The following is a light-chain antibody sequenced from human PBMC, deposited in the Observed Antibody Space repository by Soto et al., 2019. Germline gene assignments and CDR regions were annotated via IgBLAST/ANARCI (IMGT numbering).Light chain of an antibody. CDR2: GAF. CDR3: QQYGSSPRT. V-gene: IGKV3-20*01. CDR1: QSVSNY. J-gene: IGKJ1*01. Sequence: EIVLAQSPVTLSLSRGERATLSCRASQSVSNYLTWYQQKPGQAPRLLIYGAFKRATGIPDRFSGSGSGTDFTLTISRMEPEDFAVYCCQQYGSSPRTFGQGTKVDIK.